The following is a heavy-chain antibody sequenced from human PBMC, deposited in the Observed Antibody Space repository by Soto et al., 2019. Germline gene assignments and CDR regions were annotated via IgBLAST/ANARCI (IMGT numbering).Heavy chain of an antibody. CDR2: IYHSGST. CDR3: ARKAWVRFDY. Sequence: SETLSLTCAVSGGSISSGGYSWSWIRQPPGKGLEWIGYIYHSGSTYYNPSLKSRVTISVDRSKNQFSLKLRSMTAADTAVYYCARKAWVRFDYWGQGALVTVSS. CDR1: GGSISSGGYS. J-gene: IGHJ4*02. D-gene: IGHD7-27*01. V-gene: IGHV4-30-2*01.